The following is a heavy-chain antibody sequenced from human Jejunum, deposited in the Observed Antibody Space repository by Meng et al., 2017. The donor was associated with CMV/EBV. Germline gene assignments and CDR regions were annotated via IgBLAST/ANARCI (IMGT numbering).Heavy chain of an antibody. J-gene: IGHJ4*02. CDR3: ARLAQCTGGSCYFDA. V-gene: IGHV1-69*02. D-gene: IGHD2-15*01. Sequence: SGGTFDNNTINWVRQAPGQGLEWMGGLIPILGIANYAQHFQGRVTITADKSASTAYLELSSLTSDDTAVYYCARLAQCTGGSCYFDAWGQGTLVTVSS. CDR2: LIPILGIA. CDR1: GGTFDNNT.